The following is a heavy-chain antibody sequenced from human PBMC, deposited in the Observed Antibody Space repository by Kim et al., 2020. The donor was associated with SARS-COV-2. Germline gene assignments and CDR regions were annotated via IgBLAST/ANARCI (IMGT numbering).Heavy chain of an antibody. J-gene: IGHJ4*02. CDR1: GFTFSIYW. Sequence: GGSLRLSCAASGFTFSIYWMHWVRQAPGKGLEWLSRIDLDGSAAIYADSVRGRFTISRGNAQNTLYLEMNSLRAEDTALYYCVRDRNYGPGSHYGYFDYWGLGTLVTVSS. V-gene: IGHV3-74*01. D-gene: IGHD3-10*01. CDR3: VRDRNYGPGSHYGYFDY. CDR2: IDLDGSAA.